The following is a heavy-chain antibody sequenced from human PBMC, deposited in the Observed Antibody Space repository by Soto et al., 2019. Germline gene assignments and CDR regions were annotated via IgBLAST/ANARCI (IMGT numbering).Heavy chain of an antibody. J-gene: IGHJ6*02. D-gene: IGHD3-10*01. CDR1: GYTFTSYG. Sequence: ASVKVSCKASGYTFTSYGISWVRQAPGQGLEWMGWINPYNGNTKNAQKLQGRVTMTTNTSISTAYMELSSLRSEDTAVYYCARGRQLLWFGELTAYYYYYGMDCWGQGTTVTVSS. CDR2: INPYNGNT. CDR3: ARGRQLLWFGELTAYYYYYGMDC. V-gene: IGHV1-18*01.